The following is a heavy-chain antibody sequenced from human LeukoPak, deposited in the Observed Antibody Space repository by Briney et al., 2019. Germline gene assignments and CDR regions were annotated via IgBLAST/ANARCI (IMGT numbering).Heavy chain of an antibody. D-gene: IGHD1-7*01. CDR1: GFTFSSYA. Sequence: PGGSLRLSYAASGFTFSSYAMSWVRQAPGKGLEWVSAISGSGGSTYYADSVKGRFTISRDNSKNTLYLQMNSLRAEDTAVYYCAKGLAGTRYYYYGMDVWGQGTTVTVSS. CDR3: AKGLAGTRYYYYGMDV. CDR2: ISGSGGST. V-gene: IGHV3-23*01. J-gene: IGHJ6*02.